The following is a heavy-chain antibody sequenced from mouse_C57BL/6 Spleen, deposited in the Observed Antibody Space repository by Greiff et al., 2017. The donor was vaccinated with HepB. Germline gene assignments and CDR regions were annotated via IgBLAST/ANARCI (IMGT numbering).Heavy chain of an antibody. D-gene: IGHD1-1*01. CDR1: GFTFSNYW. CDR2: IRLKSDNYAT. V-gene: IGHV6-3*01. J-gene: IGHJ1*03. Sequence: EVMLVESGGGLVQPGGSMKLSCVASGFTFSNYWMNWVRQSPEKGLEWVAQIRLKSDNYATHYAESVKGRFTISIDDSKSSVYLQMNNLRAEDTGIYYCTGGSSYGWYFDVWGTGTTVTVSS. CDR3: TGGSSYGWYFDV.